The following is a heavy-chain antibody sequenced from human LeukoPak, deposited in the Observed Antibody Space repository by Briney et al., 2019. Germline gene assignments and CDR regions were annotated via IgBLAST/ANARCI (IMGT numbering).Heavy chain of an antibody. CDR3: ARTTSAYADYYYVMDV. Sequence: ASVNVSCKASGYTFTSYGISWVRQAPGQGLEGMGWISAYNGNTNYAQKLQGRVTMTTDTSTSTAYMELRSLRSDDTAVYYCARTTSAYADYYYVMDVWGQGTTVTVSS. J-gene: IGHJ6*02. CDR1: GYTFTSYG. V-gene: IGHV1-18*01. CDR2: ISAYNGNT. D-gene: IGHD4-17*01.